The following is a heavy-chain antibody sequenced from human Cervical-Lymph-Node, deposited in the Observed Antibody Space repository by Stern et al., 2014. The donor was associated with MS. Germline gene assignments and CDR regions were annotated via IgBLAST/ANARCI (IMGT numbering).Heavy chain of an antibody. V-gene: IGHV5-51*01. CDR3: ARHVQGFDY. CDR1: GYSFTIYY. CDR2: ISPYDSDT. J-gene: IGHJ4*02. Sequence: EVQLVESGAEVKKPGESLKISCKLSGYSFTIYYIAWVRQMPGKGLEWMGVISPYDSDTTYSPSFQGQVTISTDKSITAACLQWSSLRASDTAMYYCARHVQGFDYWGQGTLVTVSS.